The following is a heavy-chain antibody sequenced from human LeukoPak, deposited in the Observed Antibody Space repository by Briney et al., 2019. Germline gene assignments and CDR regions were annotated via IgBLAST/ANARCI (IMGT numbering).Heavy chain of an antibody. CDR2: ISYDGSNK. J-gene: IGHJ5*02. D-gene: IGHD1/OR15-1a*01. V-gene: IGHV3-30-3*01. CDR3: ARERLNINWFDP. CDR1: GFTFSGYA. Sequence: GGSLRLSCAASGFTFSGYAMHWVRQAPGKGLEWVAVISYDGSNKYYADSVKGRFTISRDNSKNTLYLQMNSLRAEDTAVYYCARERLNINWFDPWGQGTLVTVSS.